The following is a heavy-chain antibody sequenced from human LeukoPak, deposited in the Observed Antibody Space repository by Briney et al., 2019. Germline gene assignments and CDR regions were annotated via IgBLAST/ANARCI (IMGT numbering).Heavy chain of an antibody. V-gene: IGHV3-7*01. J-gene: IGHJ4*02. D-gene: IGHD1-26*01. CDR3: ARVRWDSNKAYFDY. Sequence: GGSLRLSCAASAFTFSSYWMSWVRQAPGEGLEWVASIKQDESEKYYVDSVKGRFSISKDNAKNSLYLQMNSLRAEDTAVYYCARVRWDSNKAYFDYWGQGTLVTVSS. CDR1: AFTFSSYW. CDR2: IKQDESEK.